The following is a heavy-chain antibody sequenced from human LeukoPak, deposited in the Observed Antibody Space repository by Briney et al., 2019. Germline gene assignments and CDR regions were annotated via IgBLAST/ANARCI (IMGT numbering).Heavy chain of an antibody. CDR1: GFIFSSYT. Sequence: PGRSLRLSCAASGFIFSSYTMHWVRQAPGKGLEWVAVISYDGSNKYYADSVKGRFTLSRDNSQNTLYLQMNSLRAEDTAVYYCARGPSAAGTLGGRDYFDYWGQGTLVTVSS. V-gene: IGHV3-30*04. J-gene: IGHJ4*02. CDR2: ISYDGSNK. CDR3: ARGPSAAGTLGGRDYFDY. D-gene: IGHD6-13*01.